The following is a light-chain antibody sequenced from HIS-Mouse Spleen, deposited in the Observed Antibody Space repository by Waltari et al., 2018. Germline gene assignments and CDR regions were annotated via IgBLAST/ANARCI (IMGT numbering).Light chain of an antibody. J-gene: IGKJ1*01. V-gene: IGKV1-5*03. CDR2: KAS. CDR3: QQYNSYSRT. CDR1: QSISSW. Sequence: DIQMTQSPSTLSASVGDRVTITCRASQSISSWLAWYQQQPGKAAKLLIYKASSLESGVPSRFSGSGSGTEFTLTISSLQPDDFATYYCQQYNSYSRTFGQGTKVEIK.